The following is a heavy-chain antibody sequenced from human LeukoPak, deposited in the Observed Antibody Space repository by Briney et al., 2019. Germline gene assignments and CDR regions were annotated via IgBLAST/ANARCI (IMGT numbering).Heavy chain of an antibody. CDR3: ARDSASGSYMRYYFDY. CDR2: ISSSSSYI. J-gene: IGHJ4*02. Sequence: PGGSLRLSCAASGFTFSSYSMNWVRQAPGKGLEWVSSISSSSSYIYYADSVKGRFTISRDNAKNSLYLQMNSLRAEDTAVYYCARDSASGSYMRYYFDYWGQGTLVTVSS. CDR1: GFTFSSYS. V-gene: IGHV3-21*01. D-gene: IGHD1-26*01.